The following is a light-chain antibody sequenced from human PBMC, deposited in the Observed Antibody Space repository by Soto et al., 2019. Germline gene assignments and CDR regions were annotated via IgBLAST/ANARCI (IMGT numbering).Light chain of an antibody. CDR1: QTVIFNAKSKNY. Sequence: DIVRTQSPDSLALSLGERSSIKXKSSQTVIFNAKSKNYLAWYQQKSGQPPKLLIYWASAREYGGPDRFSGSGSETNFNCTIQSLQAEDVAVYYGQQYYTIPITFGGGTKVDI. J-gene: IGKJ4*01. V-gene: IGKV4-1*01. CDR3: QQYYTIPIT. CDR2: WAS.